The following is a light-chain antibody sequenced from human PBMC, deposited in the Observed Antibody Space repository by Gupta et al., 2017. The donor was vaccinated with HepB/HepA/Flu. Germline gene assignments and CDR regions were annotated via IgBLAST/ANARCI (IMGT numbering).Light chain of an antibody. CDR2: EVR. Sequence: SALTPPASGSGSPGQSITISCTGTSTDVGSYNLVSCHQQHPGKAHNLMIYEVRKRPAGVSNRFSGSKAGNTASLTISGRQDEDEADYYCCSDASSSTYVFGTGTKVTVL. V-gene: IGLV2-23*02. J-gene: IGLJ1*01. CDR1: STDVGSYNL. CDR3: CSDASSSTYV.